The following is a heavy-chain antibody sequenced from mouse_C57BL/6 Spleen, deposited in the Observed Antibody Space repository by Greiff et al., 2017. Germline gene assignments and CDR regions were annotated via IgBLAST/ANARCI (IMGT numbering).Heavy chain of an antibody. CDR2: INPGSGGT. CDR1: GYAFTNYL. Sequence: QVQLKQSGAELVRPGTSVKVSCKASGYAFTNYLIEWVKQRPGQGLEWIGVINPGSGGTNYNENFKGKATLTADKSSSTAYMQLSSLASEDSAVYFCARSGTRWYFDVWGTGTTVTVSS. V-gene: IGHV1-54*01. CDR3: ARSGTRWYFDV. D-gene: IGHD4-1*01. J-gene: IGHJ1*03.